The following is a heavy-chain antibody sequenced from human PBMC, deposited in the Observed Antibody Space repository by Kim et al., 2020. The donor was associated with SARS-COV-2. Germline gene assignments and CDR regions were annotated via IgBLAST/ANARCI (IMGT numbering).Heavy chain of an antibody. CDR1: GFTFSSYG. Sequence: GGSLRLSCAASGFTFSSYGMHWVRQAPGKGLEWVAVISYDGSNKYYADSVKGRFTISRDNSKNTLYLQMNSLRAEDTAVYYCAKAPYYYDSSGHFHWGQGTLVTVSS. V-gene: IGHV3-30*18. J-gene: IGHJ4*02. CDR3: AKAPYYYDSSGHFH. D-gene: IGHD3-22*01. CDR2: ISYDGSNK.